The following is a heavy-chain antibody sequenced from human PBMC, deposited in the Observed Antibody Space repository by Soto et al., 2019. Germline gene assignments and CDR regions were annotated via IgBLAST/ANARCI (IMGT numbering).Heavy chain of an antibody. CDR2: ISPKSGSA. D-gene: IGHD3-10*01. CDR1: GYTFTDYY. V-gene: IGHV1-2*02. J-gene: IGHJ6*02. CDR3: ARGPYYGPAYGTDV. Sequence: GASVKVSCKASGYTFTDYYIHWVRQAPGQGLEWMGWISPKSGSANFAQSFQGRVSMTRDTSITTAYMELRRLKSDDTAVYYCARGPYYGPAYGTDVWGQGTTVTVSS.